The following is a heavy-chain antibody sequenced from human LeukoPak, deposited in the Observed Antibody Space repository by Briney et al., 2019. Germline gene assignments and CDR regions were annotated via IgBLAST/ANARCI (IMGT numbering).Heavy chain of an antibody. CDR3: ASFPSGQEFITIFGVALDY. Sequence: NPSETLSLTCTVSGGSISSGSYYWSWIRQPAGKGLEWIGRIYTSGSTNYNPSLKSRVTISVDTSKNQFSLKLSSVTAADTAVYYCASFPSGQEFITIFGVALDYWGQGTLVTVSS. V-gene: IGHV4-61*02. D-gene: IGHD3-3*01. CDR1: GGSISSGSYY. J-gene: IGHJ4*02. CDR2: IYTSGST.